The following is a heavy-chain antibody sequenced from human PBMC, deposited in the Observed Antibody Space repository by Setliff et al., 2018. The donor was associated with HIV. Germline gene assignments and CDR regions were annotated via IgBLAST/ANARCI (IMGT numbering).Heavy chain of an antibody. Sequence: PGESLKISCRASGYTFTNYWIGWVRQMPGKGLEWIGVIYPGDSVTRYGPSFQGQVFISADRSITTAYLGWSSLKPSDTAMYYCIRRRRAPGTEDLEAVWGQGTLVTVSS. CDR3: IRRRRAPGTEDLEAV. J-gene: IGHJ4*02. CDR2: IYPGDSVT. CDR1: GYTFTNYW. D-gene: IGHD1-26*01. V-gene: IGHV5-51*01.